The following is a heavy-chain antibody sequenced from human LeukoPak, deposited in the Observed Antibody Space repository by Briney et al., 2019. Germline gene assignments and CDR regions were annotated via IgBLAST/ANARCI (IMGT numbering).Heavy chain of an antibody. CDR3: ARGRYCSGGSYYSDPLDY. Sequence: PSETLSLTCAVYGGSFSGYYWSWIRQPPGKGLEWIGEVNHSGSTNYNPSLKSRVTISVDTSKNQFSLKLSSVTAADTAVYYCARGRYCSGGSYYSDPLDYWGQGTLVTVSS. CDR2: VNHSGST. V-gene: IGHV4-34*01. CDR1: GGSFSGYY. J-gene: IGHJ4*02. D-gene: IGHD2-15*01.